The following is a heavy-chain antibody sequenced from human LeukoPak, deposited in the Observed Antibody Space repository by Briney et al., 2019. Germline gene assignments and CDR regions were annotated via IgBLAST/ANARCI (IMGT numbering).Heavy chain of an antibody. CDR1: GFTFSSYA. J-gene: IGHJ4*02. CDR2: ISGSGGST. Sequence: GGSLRLSCAASGFTFSSYAMSWVRQAPGKGLEWVSAISGSGGSTYYADSVKGRFTISRDNSKNTLYLQMNSLRAEDTAVYYCARDPGSYYYESGDYWGQGTLVTVSS. V-gene: IGHV3-23*01. CDR3: ARDPGSYYYESGDY. D-gene: IGHD3-22*01.